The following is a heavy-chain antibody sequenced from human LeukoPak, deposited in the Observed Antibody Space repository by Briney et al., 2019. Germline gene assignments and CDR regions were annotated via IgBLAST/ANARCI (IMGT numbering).Heavy chain of an antibody. Sequence: GGSLRLSCAGSGFTFSRYAMSWIRQVPGKGLEWVSAISGSGGSTYYADSVKGRFTISRDNSKNTLYLQMNSLRAEDTAVYYCAKARSITGTTRFDPWGQGTLVTVSS. CDR2: ISGSGGST. CDR3: AKARSITGTTRFDP. D-gene: IGHD1-7*01. V-gene: IGHV3-23*01. J-gene: IGHJ5*02. CDR1: GFTFSRYA.